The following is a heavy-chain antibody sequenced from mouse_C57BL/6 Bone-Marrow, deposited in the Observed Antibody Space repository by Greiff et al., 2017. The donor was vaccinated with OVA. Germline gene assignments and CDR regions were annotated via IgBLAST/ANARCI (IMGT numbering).Heavy chain of an antibody. CDR2: ISYDGSK. D-gene: IGHD2-2*01. CDR3: ARDGYYFDY. V-gene: IGHV3-6*01. CDR1: GYSITSGYY. Sequence: EVQLQESGPGLVKPSQSLSLTCSVTGYSITSGYYWNWIRQFPGNKLEWMGYISYDGSKNYNPSLKNRSPITRDTSKNQFFQKLNSVTTEDTATYYCARDGYYFDYWGQGTTLTVSS. J-gene: IGHJ2*01.